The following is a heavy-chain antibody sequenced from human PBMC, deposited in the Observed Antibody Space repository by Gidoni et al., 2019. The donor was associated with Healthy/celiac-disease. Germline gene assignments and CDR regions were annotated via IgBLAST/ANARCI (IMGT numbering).Heavy chain of an antibody. CDR1: GFPFSDYY. CDR2: ISSSRSYT. Sequence: QVQLVESGGGLVKPGGSLRLSCAASGFPFSDYYMSWIRQAPGKGLEWVSYISSSRSYTNYADSVKGRFTISRDNAKNSLYLQMNSLRAEDTAVYYCARVNFYDILTGYYPNAFDIWGQGTMVTVSS. J-gene: IGHJ3*02. V-gene: IGHV3-11*05. CDR3: ARVNFYDILTGYYPNAFDI. D-gene: IGHD3-9*01.